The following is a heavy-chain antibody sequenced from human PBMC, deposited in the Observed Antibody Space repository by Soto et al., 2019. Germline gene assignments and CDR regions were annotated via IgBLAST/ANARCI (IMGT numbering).Heavy chain of an antibody. J-gene: IGHJ3*02. V-gene: IGHV4-59*08. Sequence: QVQLQESGPGLVKPSETLSLTCTFSGGSISNYHWSWIRQSPGKGLEWIGYIYYSGSTNYNPSLKGRVAISVDTSKNQFSLKLNSVTAADTAMYYWASHSALSWFGESHGAFDIWGQGTMVTVSS. CDR2: IYYSGST. D-gene: IGHD3-10*01. CDR3: ASHSALSWFGESHGAFDI. CDR1: GGSISNYH.